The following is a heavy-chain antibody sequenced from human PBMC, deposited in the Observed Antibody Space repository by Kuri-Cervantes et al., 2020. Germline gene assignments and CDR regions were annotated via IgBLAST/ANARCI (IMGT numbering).Heavy chain of an antibody. Sequence: SCATSGDSVASNSAAWNWITQSPLRGLEWLRRTYCRSKWYSEYPVSVKSRITINPDTSKNQFSLQLKSVIPEDTAVYYSTRALRGYFDYWDRGTLVTVSS. V-gene: IGHV6-1*01. CDR1: GDSVASNSAA. D-gene: IGHD4-17*01. J-gene: IGHJ4*02. CDR3: TRALRGYFDY. CDR2: TYCRSKWYS.